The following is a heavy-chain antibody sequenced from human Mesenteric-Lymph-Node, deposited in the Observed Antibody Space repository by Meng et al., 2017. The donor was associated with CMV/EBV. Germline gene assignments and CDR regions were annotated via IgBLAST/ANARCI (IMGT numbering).Heavy chain of an antibody. CDR2: ISYDGSNK. D-gene: IGHD6-19*01. J-gene: IGHJ6*02. CDR1: GFMFSSYA. V-gene: IGHV3-30-3*01. Sequence: GESLKISCAASGFMFSSYAMHWVRQAPGKGLEWVAVISYDGSNKYYADSVKGRFTISRDNSKNTLYLQMNSLRAEDTAVYYCARAFSGWANGMDVWGQGTTVTVSS. CDR3: ARAFSGWANGMDV.